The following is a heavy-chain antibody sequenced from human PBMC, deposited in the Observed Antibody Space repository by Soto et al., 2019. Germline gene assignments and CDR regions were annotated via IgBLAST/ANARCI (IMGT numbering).Heavy chain of an antibody. V-gene: IGHV4-34*01. Sequence: SETLSLTCAVYGGSFSGYYWSWIRQPPGKGLEWIGEINHSGSTNYNPSLKSRATISVDTSKNQFSLKLSSVTAADTAVYYCASYGSGSQDYWGQGTLVTVSS. CDR3: ASYGSGSQDY. CDR2: INHSGST. D-gene: IGHD3-10*01. J-gene: IGHJ4*02. CDR1: GGSFSGYY.